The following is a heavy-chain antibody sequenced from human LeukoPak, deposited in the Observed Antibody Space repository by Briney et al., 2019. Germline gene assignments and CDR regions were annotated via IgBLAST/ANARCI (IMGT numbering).Heavy chain of an antibody. CDR2: IYTSGST. Sequence: SETLSLTCTVSGGSISSYYWSWIRQPAGKGLEWIGRIYTSGSTNYNPSLKSRVTMSVDTSKNQFSLKLSSVTAADTAVYYCALNSFTVTLFDYWGQGTLVTVSS. CDR1: GGSISSYY. J-gene: IGHJ4*02. D-gene: IGHD4-11*01. CDR3: ALNSFTVTLFDY. V-gene: IGHV4-4*07.